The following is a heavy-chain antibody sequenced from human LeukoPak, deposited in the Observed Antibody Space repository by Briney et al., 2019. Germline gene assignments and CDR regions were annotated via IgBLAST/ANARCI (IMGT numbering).Heavy chain of an antibody. Sequence: GGSLRLSCAASGFTFSSFAMSGVRQTPGKGLDWVSTISHDGGSTYFADSVKGRFTISRDNSKRTLYLQMNSVGDEDTALYFCAKDFSSGLFDYWGQGTLVAVSS. D-gene: IGHD6-19*01. CDR1: GFTFSSFA. CDR2: ISHDGGST. CDR3: AKDFSSGLFDY. J-gene: IGHJ4*02. V-gene: IGHV3-23*01.